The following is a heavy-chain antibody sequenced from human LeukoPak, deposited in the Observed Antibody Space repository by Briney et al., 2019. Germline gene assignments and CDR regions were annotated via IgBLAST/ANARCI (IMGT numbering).Heavy chain of an antibody. CDR3: ARGKSGYSP. CDR2: INPHTGAA. J-gene: IGHJ4*02. V-gene: IGHV1-2*02. D-gene: IGHD3-3*01. CDR1: AYTFILSY. Sequence: ASVTVSFTFSAYTFILSYIQLVRQAPGQGLELMGVINPHTGAANYSQKFQGRVTMTRDTSISTAYMHLNRLKFDDTAVYYCARGKSGYSPWGQGTPVTVSS.